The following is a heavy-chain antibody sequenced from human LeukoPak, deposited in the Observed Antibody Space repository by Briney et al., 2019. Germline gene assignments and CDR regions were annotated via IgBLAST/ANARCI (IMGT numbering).Heavy chain of an antibody. CDR2: VNQDGNET. Sequence: PGRSLRLSCAASGFTFSSYWMTWVRQAPGKGLEGVADVNQDGNETYYVDSVKGRFTISRDNAKNSLYLQMNSLRVEDTAIYYCARGRYTSGWDPFDYWVQGALVTVSS. D-gene: IGHD6-19*01. V-gene: IGHV3-7*01. J-gene: IGHJ4*02. CDR3: ARGRYTSGWDPFDY. CDR1: GFTFSSYW.